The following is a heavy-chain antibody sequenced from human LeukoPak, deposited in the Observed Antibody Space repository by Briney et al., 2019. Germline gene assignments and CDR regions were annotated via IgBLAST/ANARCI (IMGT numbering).Heavy chain of an antibody. V-gene: IGHV3-48*02. D-gene: IGHD4-11*01. CDR1: GFTFSIYS. CDR2: IGGTHSNI. Sequence: GGSLRLSCAASGFTFSIYSMNWVRQAPGKGLEWVSYIGGTHSNIYYADSVKGRFTISRDDAKNSLYLQMNSLRDEDTAVYYCARDRDYTFDSWGQGTLVTVSS. CDR3: ARDRDYTFDS. J-gene: IGHJ4*02.